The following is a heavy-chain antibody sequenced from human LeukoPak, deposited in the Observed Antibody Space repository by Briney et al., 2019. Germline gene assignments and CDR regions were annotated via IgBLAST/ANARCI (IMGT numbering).Heavy chain of an antibody. V-gene: IGHV3-23*01. CDR3: ARAYYGSGSYYYGMDV. J-gene: IGHJ6*02. CDR1: GFTFSRYA. CDR2: VAADGGST. D-gene: IGHD3-10*01. Sequence: PGGSLRLSCAASGFTFSRYAMTWVRQAPGKGLEWVSGVAADGGSTYYADSVKGRFTISGDNSKNTLYLQMNSLRAEDTAVYYCARAYYGSGSYYYGMDVWGQGTTVTVSS.